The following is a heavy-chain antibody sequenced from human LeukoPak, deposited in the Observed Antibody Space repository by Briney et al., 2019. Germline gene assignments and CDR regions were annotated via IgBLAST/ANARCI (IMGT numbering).Heavy chain of an antibody. CDR1: GGTFSSYA. J-gene: IGHJ4*02. D-gene: IGHD3-22*01. CDR3: ARDVYYYDSSGYYYGYYFDY. CDR2: IIPIFDTA. Sequence: GSSVKLSCKASGGTFSSYAISWVRQAPGQGLEWMGGIIPIFDTANYAQKFQGRVTITTDESTSTAYMELSSLRSEDTAVYYCARDVYYYDSSGYYYGYYFDYWGQGTLVTVSS. V-gene: IGHV1-69*05.